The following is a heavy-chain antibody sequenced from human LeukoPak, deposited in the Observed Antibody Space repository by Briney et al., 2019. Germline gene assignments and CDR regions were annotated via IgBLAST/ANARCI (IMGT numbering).Heavy chain of an antibody. J-gene: IGHJ4*02. CDR2: ISYDGRDQ. Sequence: GGSLRLSCAASGFTFSSYGMHWVRQAPGKGLEWVAVISYDGRDQYYTDSVRGRFTISGDNSKNTLYLQLNSLRVEDTAVYYCAKNVVPTTVTPDNWGQGTLVTVSS. V-gene: IGHV3-30*18. D-gene: IGHD4-17*01. CDR3: AKNVVPTTVTPDN. CDR1: GFTFSSYG.